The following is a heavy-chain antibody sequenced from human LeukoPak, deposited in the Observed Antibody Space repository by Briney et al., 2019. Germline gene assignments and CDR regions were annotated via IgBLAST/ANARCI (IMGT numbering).Heavy chain of an antibody. CDR3: ARVRARSYCSSTSCYGY. Sequence: GGSLRLSCAASGFTFSSYWMSWVRQAPGKGLEWVANIKQDGSGKYYVDSVKGRFTISRDNAKNSLYLQMNSLRAEDTAVYYCARVRARSYCSSTSCYGYWGQGTLVTVSS. J-gene: IGHJ4*02. V-gene: IGHV3-7*01. D-gene: IGHD2-2*01. CDR1: GFTFSSYW. CDR2: IKQDGSGK.